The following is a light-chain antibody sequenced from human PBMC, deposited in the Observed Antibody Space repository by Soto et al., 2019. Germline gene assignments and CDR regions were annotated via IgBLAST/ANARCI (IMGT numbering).Light chain of an antibody. CDR3: QQYYDWPIT. CDR1: QSVSST. CDR2: GAS. V-gene: IGKV3-15*01. J-gene: IGKJ5*01. Sequence: EIVMAQSRARLSVSLVAGATLYCRAGQSVSSTLAWYQQKPGQAPRLLIYGASTRATGVPARFSGSGSETEFTLTISSRQSEDFAVYYCQQYYDWPITFGQGTRLEIK.